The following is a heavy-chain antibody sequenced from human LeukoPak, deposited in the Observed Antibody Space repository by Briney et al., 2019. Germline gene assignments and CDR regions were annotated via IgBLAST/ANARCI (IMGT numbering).Heavy chain of an antibody. V-gene: IGHV3-7*04. D-gene: IGHD3-22*01. CDR2: IKADGSDK. J-gene: IGHJ5*02. CDR1: GFPFTSSW. CDR3: TRVPSSGQSSA. Sequence: GGSLRLSCAAPGFPFTSSWMSWVRLPPGKGLEWVASIKADGSDKRYLGSVTGRFTISRDNAKESVYLQMNSLRAEDMGVYYCTRVPSSGQSSAWGQGTLVTVAS.